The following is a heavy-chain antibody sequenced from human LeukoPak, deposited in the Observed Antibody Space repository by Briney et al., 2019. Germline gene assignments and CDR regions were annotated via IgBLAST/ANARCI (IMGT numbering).Heavy chain of an antibody. Sequence: GGSLRLSCAASGFTFSSYSMNWVRQAPGKGLEWVSSISSSSSYIYYADSVKGRFTISRDNAKNSLYLQMNSLRAEDTAVYYCASLYSSSWPSFDYWGQGTLVTVSS. V-gene: IGHV3-21*01. CDR1: GFTFSSYS. J-gene: IGHJ4*02. CDR2: ISSSSSYI. CDR3: ASLYSSSWPSFDY. D-gene: IGHD6-13*01.